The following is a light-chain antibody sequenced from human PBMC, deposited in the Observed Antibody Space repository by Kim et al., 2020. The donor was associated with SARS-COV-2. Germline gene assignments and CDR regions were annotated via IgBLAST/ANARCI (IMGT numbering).Light chain of an antibody. Sequence: ASVGDRCTITCRASQSISSYLNWYQQKPGKAPKLLIYAASSLQSGVPSRFSGSGSGTDFTLTISSLQPEDFATYYCQQSYSTPLTFGGGTKVDIK. CDR1: QSISSY. V-gene: IGKV1-39*01. CDR2: AAS. J-gene: IGKJ4*01. CDR3: QQSYSTPLT.